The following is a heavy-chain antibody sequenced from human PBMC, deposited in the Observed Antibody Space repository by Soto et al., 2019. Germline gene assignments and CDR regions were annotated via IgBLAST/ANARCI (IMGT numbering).Heavy chain of an antibody. V-gene: IGHV3-30*18. CDR2: ISYDGSNK. CDR1: GFIFSRYG. D-gene: IGHD3-10*01. Sequence: QVQLVESGGGVVQPGTSLRLSCAASGFIFSRYGMHWVRQAPGKGLEWVAVISYDGSNKYYAESVKGRFIISRDKSENTLYLQMNSLRAEDTAVYYCAKDFGSGKPYYYYAMDVWGQGTTVTVSS. J-gene: IGHJ6*02. CDR3: AKDFGSGKPYYYYAMDV.